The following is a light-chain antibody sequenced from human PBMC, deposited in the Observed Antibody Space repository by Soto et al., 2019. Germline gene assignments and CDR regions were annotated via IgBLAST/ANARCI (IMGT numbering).Light chain of an antibody. V-gene: IGLV2-23*01. CDR3: CSFGHGRTLV. CDR1: SSDVGSYDV. CDR2: EAT. Sequence: QSALTQPASVSGSPGQSITISCTGASSDVGSYDVVSWYQQHPGKAPKLIIYEATKRHSGVSNRFSGSKAGNTASLTISGLQADDEADYYCCSFGHGRTLVCGGGTQLTVL. J-gene: IGLJ3*02.